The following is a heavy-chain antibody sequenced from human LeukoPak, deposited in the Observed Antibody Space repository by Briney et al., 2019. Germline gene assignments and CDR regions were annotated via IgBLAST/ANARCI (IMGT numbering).Heavy chain of an antibody. CDR2: ISYDGSNK. CDR1: GFTFSSYA. CDR3: ARDAVYGD. Sequence: PGGSLRLSCAASGFTFSSYAMHWVRQAPGKGLEWVAVISYDGSNKYYADSVKGRFTISRDNSKNTLYLQMNSLRAEDTAVYYXARDAVYGDWGQGTLVTVSS. J-gene: IGHJ4*02. D-gene: IGHD4-17*01. V-gene: IGHV3-30-3*01.